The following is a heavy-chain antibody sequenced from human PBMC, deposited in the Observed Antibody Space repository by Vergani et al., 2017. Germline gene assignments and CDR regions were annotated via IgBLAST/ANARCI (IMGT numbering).Heavy chain of an antibody. CDR3: ARARTTVVTPTAFDI. J-gene: IGHJ3*02. CDR1: GGTSSSYA. CDR2: TIPIFGTA. V-gene: IGHV1-69*01. D-gene: IGHD4-23*01. Sequence: QVQLVQSGAEVKRPGSSVKVSCKASGGTSSSYAISWVRQAPGQGREWLGGTIPIFGTANYAQKFQGRVTLTSDESTSTAYMELSSLRSEDTAVSYCARARTTVVTPTAFDIWGQGTMVTVSS.